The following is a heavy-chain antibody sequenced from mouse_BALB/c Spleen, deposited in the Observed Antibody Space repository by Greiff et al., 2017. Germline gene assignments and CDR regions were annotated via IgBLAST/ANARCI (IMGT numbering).Heavy chain of an antibody. V-gene: IGHV14-3*02. CDR3: ARSNWDAPLSY. CDR1: GFNIKDTY. D-gene: IGHD4-1*01. CDR2: IDPANGNT. Sequence: VQLQQSGAELVKPGASVKLSCTASGFNIKDTYMHWVKQRPEQGLEWIGRIDPANGNTKYDPKFQGKATITADTSSNTAYLQLSSLTSEDTAVYYCARSNWDAPLSYWGQGTLVTVSA. J-gene: IGHJ3*01.